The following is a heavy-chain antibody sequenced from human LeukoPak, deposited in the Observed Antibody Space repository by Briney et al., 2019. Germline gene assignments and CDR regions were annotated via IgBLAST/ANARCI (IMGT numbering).Heavy chain of an antibody. V-gene: IGHV3-15*01. Sequence: GGSLRLSCAASGFTFSNAWMSWVRQAPGKGLEWVGRIKSKTDGGTTDYAAPVKGRFTISRDDSKNTLYLQMNSLRAEDTAVYYCAKDDRGELPYAQYFQHWGQGTLVTVSS. J-gene: IGHJ1*01. CDR1: GFTFSNAW. CDR2: IKSKTDGGTT. CDR3: AKDDRGELPYAQYFQH. D-gene: IGHD1-26*01.